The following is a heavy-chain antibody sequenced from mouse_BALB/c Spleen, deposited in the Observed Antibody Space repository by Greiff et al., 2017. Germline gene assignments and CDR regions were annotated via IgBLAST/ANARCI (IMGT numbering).Heavy chain of an antibody. J-gene: IGHJ4*01. Sequence: EVQLVESGGGLVKPGGSLKLSCAASGFAFSSYDMSWVRQTPEKRLEWVAYISSGGGSTYYPDTVKGRFTISRDNAKNTLYLQMSSLKSEDTAMYYCARANYYAMDYWGQGTSVTVSS. CDR2: ISSGGGST. V-gene: IGHV5-12-1*01. CDR3: ARANYYAMDY. CDR1: GFAFSSYD.